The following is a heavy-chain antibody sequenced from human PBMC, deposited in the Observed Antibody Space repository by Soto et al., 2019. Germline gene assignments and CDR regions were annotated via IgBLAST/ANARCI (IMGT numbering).Heavy chain of an antibody. CDR2: IHTSGSP. D-gene: IGHD5-18*01. J-gene: IGHJ5*02. Sequence: QVQLQESGPGLVKPSETLSLTCSVSGGSISSYYWSWIWQPAGKGLEWIGRIHTSGSPHYNPSLKRRFTMSVDTCKNQGSLESMSVTAADTAVYYCARVQNSYGYWFDPWGQGTLVTVSS. CDR1: GGSISSYY. V-gene: IGHV4-4*07. CDR3: ARVQNSYGYWFDP.